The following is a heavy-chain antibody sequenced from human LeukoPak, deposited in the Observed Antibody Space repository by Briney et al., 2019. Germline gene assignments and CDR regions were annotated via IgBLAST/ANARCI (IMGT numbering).Heavy chain of an antibody. CDR2: ISSSSGYI. J-gene: IGHJ5*01. V-gene: IGHV3-21*01. Sequence: GGSLRLSCAASGFTFSSYSMNWVRQAPGKGLEWVSSISSSSGYIYYADSLKGRFIISRDNAKNSLYLQMNSLRAEDTAVYYCVREPGAPRGWFDSWGQGTLVTVSS. CDR1: GFTFSSYS. CDR3: VREPGAPRGWFDS. D-gene: IGHD7-27*01.